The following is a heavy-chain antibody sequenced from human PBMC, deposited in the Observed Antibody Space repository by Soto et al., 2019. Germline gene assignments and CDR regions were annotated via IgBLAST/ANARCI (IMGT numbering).Heavy chain of an antibody. V-gene: IGHV3-23*01. Sequence: GGSLRLSCAASGFTFSSYAMSWVRQAPGKGLEWVSAISGSGGSTYYADSVKGRFTISRDNSKNTLYLQMNSLRAEDTAVYYCAKAVGCSSTSCQEYWYFDLWGRGTLVTVSS. CDR2: ISGSGGST. CDR1: GFTFSSYA. J-gene: IGHJ2*01. CDR3: AKAVGCSSTSCQEYWYFDL. D-gene: IGHD2-2*01.